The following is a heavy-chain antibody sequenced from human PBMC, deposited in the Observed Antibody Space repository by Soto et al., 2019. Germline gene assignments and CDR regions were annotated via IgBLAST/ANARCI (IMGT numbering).Heavy chain of an antibody. Sequence: GESLKISCKGSGYSFTSYWIGWVRQMPGKGLEWMGIIYPGDSDTRYSPSFQGQVTISADKSISTAYLQWSSLKASDTAMYYCARVGSYYYDSSGYYYDAFDIWGQGTMVTVSS. V-gene: IGHV5-51*01. CDR2: IYPGDSDT. CDR3: ARVGSYYYDSSGYYYDAFDI. J-gene: IGHJ3*02. CDR1: GYSFTSYW. D-gene: IGHD3-22*01.